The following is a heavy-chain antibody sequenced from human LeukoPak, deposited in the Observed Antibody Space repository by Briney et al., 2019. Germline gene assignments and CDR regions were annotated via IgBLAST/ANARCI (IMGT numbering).Heavy chain of an antibody. CDR2: INPSGGST. Sequence: ASVKVSCKASGYIFTSYYMHWVRQAPGQGLEWMGIINPSGGSTSYAQKLQGRVTMTRDMSTSTVYMGLSSLTSEDTAVYYCARAITIFGVAIPAYWGQGSLVTVSS. V-gene: IGHV1-46*04. CDR3: ARAITIFGVAIPAY. J-gene: IGHJ4*02. D-gene: IGHD3-3*01. CDR1: GYIFTSYY.